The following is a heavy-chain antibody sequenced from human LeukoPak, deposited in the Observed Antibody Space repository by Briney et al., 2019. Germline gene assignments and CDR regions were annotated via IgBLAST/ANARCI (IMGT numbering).Heavy chain of an antibody. D-gene: IGHD3-16*01. CDR3: AKTADDETPII. Sequence: GGSLRLSCTVSGFAFGSEAMSWVRQSPARGLEWVASISPGGGTTYYADFVKGRFTISRDNSKNTLYLQMNSLRAEDTAVYYCAKTADDETPIIWGQGTMVTVSS. J-gene: IGHJ3*02. V-gene: IGHV3-23*01. CDR2: ISPGGGTT. CDR1: GFAFGSEA.